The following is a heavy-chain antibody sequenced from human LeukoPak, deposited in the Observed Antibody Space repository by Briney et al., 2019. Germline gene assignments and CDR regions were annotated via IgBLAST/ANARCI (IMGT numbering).Heavy chain of an antibody. Sequence: GGSLRLSCAASGFSFSGSDMHWVRQASGKGLEWVGRIRSKPKNYATAHAASVKGRFTVSRDDSRNTVYLQMNSLKTEDTAVYYCVTTVYDSRTFIDSWGQGTLVTVSS. J-gene: IGHJ4*02. V-gene: IGHV3-73*01. CDR3: VTTVYDSRTFIDS. D-gene: IGHD5/OR15-5a*01. CDR1: GFSFSGSD. CDR2: IRSKPKNYAT.